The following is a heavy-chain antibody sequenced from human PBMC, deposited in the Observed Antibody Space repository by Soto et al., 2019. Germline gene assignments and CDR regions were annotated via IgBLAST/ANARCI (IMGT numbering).Heavy chain of an antibody. J-gene: IGHJ4*02. CDR1: GFSFSSYW. CDR3: AGGSGWLIDY. V-gene: IGHV3-7*03. Sequence: GGSLRLSCEASGFSFSSYWMNWVRQAPGKGLEWVAIIKKDGSVKYYVDSVKGRFTISRDNAKNSLYLQMNGPRAEDTAVYYCAGGSGWLIDYWGRGTLVTRLL. D-gene: IGHD6-19*01. CDR2: IKKDGSVK.